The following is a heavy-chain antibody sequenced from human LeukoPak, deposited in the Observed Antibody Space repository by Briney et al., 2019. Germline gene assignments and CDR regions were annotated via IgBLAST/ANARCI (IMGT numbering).Heavy chain of an antibody. Sequence: PSETLSLTCTVSGDSIRSSYWSWIRQPPGKGLEWIGYIYYTGSTNSNPSLKSRVTISVDTSKNQFSLKLSSVTAADTAVYYCARGGSSGSYLHWFDPWGQGTLVTVSS. CDR1: GDSIRSSY. J-gene: IGHJ5*02. D-gene: IGHD3-10*01. CDR3: ARGGSSGSYLHWFDP. V-gene: IGHV4-59*01. CDR2: IYYTGST.